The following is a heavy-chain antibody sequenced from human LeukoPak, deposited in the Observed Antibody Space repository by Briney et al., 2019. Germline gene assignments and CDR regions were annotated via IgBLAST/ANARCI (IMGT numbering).Heavy chain of an antibody. CDR1: SGSTKNDSYY. CDR3: ASHYSEWGIDAFDI. CDR2: IQPSGNT. Sequence: SETLSLTCTASSGSTKNDSYYWSWIRQPAGKGLEWIGRIQPSGNTMYNPSLESRVTISIGTSKKEFSLSLSSATAADTAVYYCASHYSEWGIDAFDIWGQGTVVTVSS. J-gene: IGHJ3*02. D-gene: IGHD3-10*01. V-gene: IGHV4-61*02.